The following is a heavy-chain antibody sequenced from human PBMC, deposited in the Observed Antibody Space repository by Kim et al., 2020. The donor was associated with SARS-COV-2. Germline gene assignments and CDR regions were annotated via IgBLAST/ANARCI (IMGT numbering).Heavy chain of an antibody. CDR1: GFTFSSYA. CDR3: AKVGKVWSGLYYHYGMDV. J-gene: IGHJ6*02. D-gene: IGHD3-3*01. CDR2: ISGSGGST. V-gene: IGHV3-23*01. Sequence: GGSLRLSCAASGFTFSSYAMSWVRQAPGKGLEWVSAISGSGGSTYYADSVKGRCTTSRDKSKNTLYLQMNILRAEDTAVYYCAKVGKVWSGLYYHYGMDVWGHRTTDTPSS.